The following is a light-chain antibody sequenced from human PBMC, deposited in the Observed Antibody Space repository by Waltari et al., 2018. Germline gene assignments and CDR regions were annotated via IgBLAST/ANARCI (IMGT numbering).Light chain of an antibody. CDR3: NSYTTSSTWV. J-gene: IGLJ3*02. V-gene: IGLV2-14*01. CDR2: EVR. Sequence: QSALTQPASVSGSPGQSITISCTGTSGDLGSYNYVSWYQHLPGKAPKLIISEVRRRPSGVSNRFSGSKSGNMASLTISGLQAEDEADYYCNSYTTSSTWVFGGGTKLTVL. CDR1: SGDLGSYNY.